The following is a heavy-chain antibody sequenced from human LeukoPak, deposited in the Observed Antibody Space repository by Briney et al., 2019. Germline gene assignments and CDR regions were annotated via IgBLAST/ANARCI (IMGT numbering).Heavy chain of an antibody. V-gene: IGHV4-31*01. CDR3: ARESDYYDSSGTRFDI. CDR1: GGSISSGXYX. Sequence: PSETLSLTCTVSGGSISSGXYXXSWIXQXXXXXXXXXXXXXYSGSTYYNPSLKSXVXISVDTSKNQFSLKLSSVTAADTAVYYCARESDYYDSSGTRFDIWGQGTMVTVSS. CDR2: XXYSGST. J-gene: IGHJ3*02. D-gene: IGHD3-22*01.